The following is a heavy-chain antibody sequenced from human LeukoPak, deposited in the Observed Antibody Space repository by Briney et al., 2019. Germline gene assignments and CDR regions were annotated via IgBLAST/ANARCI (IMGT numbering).Heavy chain of an antibody. J-gene: IGHJ6*03. D-gene: IGHD3-3*01. CDR1: GYTFTSYG. V-gene: IGHV1-18*01. CDR2: ISAYNGNT. CDR3: ARGVLRFLEWLPYYYYLDV. Sequence: ASVKVSCKASGYTFTSYGISWVRQAPGQGLEWMGWISAYNGNTNYAQNLQGRGTMTTDTATRTAYIEQRSLRSDDTAVYYCARGVLRFLEWLPYYYYLDVWGKGTTVTVSS.